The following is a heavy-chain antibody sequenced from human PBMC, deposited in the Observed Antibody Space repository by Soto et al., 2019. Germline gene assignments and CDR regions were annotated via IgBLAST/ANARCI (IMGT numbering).Heavy chain of an antibody. CDR3: AKDVYSGYALSRYYFDY. D-gene: IGHD5-12*01. J-gene: IGHJ4*02. CDR1: GFTFSSYA. V-gene: IGHV3-23*01. Sequence: GGSLRLSCAASGFTFSSYAMSWVRQAPGKGLEWVSAISGSGGSTYYADSVKGRFTISRDNSKNTLYLQMNSLRAEDTAVYYCAKDVYSGYALSRYYFDYWGQGTLVTVSS. CDR2: ISGSGGST.